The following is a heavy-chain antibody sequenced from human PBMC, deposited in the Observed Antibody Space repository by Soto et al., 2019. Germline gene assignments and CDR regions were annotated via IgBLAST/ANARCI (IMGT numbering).Heavy chain of an antibody. Sequence: PSETLSLTCTVSGGSISSSSYYWGWILQPPGKGLEWIGSIYYSGSTYYNPSLKSRVTISVDTSKNQFSLKLSSVTAADTAVYYCASLASGWIRGGFSGGTDYWGQGTLVTVSS. V-gene: IGHV4-39*01. J-gene: IGHJ4*02. CDR3: ASLASGWIRGGFSGGTDY. CDR2: IYYSGST. D-gene: IGHD6-19*01. CDR1: GGSISSSSYY.